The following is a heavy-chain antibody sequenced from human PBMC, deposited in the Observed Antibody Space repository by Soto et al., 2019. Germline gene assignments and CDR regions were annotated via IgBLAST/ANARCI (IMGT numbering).Heavy chain of an antibody. CDR2: ISWNSGSI. D-gene: IGHD3-10*01. V-gene: IGHV3-9*01. Sequence: EVPLVESGGGLVQPGRSLRLSCAASGFTFDDYAMHWVRQAPGKGLEWVSGISWNSGSIGYADSVKGRFPISRDNAKNYLYLQMNSLRAEDTALYYCAKDAITMVRGVISYYGMDVWGQGTTVTVSS. CDR1: GFTFDDYA. J-gene: IGHJ6*02. CDR3: AKDAITMVRGVISYYGMDV.